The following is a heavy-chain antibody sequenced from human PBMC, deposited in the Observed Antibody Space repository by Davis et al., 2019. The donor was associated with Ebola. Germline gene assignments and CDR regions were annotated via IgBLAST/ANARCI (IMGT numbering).Heavy chain of an antibody. V-gene: IGHV3-23*01. CDR1: GFTVSSNH. CDR2: ITGRGDYI. D-gene: IGHD5-24*01. CDR3: APKMAGSHPFDY. Sequence: GESLKISCAASGFTVSSNHMSWVRQAPGKGLEWVAGITGRGDYIEYADSVKGRFTISRDNSKNTLHLVMSSLRAEDSALYYCAPKMAGSHPFDYWGQGTLVTVSS. J-gene: IGHJ4*02.